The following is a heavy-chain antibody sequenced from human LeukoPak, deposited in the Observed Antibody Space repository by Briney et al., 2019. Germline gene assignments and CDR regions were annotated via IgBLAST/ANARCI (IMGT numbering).Heavy chain of an antibody. CDR3: ARLYGSGPIWEGAFHI. V-gene: IGHV4-38-2*02. Sequence: SETLSLTCTVSGYSISSGYYWGWIRQPPGKGLEWIGSIYHSGSTYYNPSLKSRVTISVDTSKNQFSLKLSSVTAADTAVYYCARLYGSGPIWEGAFHIWGQGTMVTVSS. D-gene: IGHD3-10*01. CDR1: GYSISSGYY. J-gene: IGHJ3*02. CDR2: IYHSGST.